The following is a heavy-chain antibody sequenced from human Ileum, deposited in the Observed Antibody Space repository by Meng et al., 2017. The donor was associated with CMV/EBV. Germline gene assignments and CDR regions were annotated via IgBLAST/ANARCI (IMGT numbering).Heavy chain of an antibody. CDR3: ARNYYDSGPFQY. D-gene: IGHD3-22*01. J-gene: IGHJ4*01. V-gene: IGHV2-5*02. CDR1: GFSLSTTGVG. CDR2: IYWDDDK. Sequence: QITLKESGPTLVKPTQTLKLTCTFSGFSLSTTGVGVGWIRQPPGKALEWLALIYWDDDKRYSPSLKSRLTITKDTSKNQVVLTMTNMDPVDTATYYCARNYYDSGPFQYWGQGTLVTVSS.